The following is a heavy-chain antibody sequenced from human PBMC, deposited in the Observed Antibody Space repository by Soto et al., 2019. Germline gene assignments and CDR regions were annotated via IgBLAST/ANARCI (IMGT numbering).Heavy chain of an antibody. CDR2: INSDGSST. V-gene: IGHV3-74*01. D-gene: IGHD2-21*02. CDR1: GFTLRSYW. J-gene: IGHJ6*02. Sequence: GGSLRLSCAASGFTLRSYWMHWVRQAPGKGLVWVSRINSDGSSTSYADSVKGRFTISRDNAKNTLYLQMNSLRAEDTAVYYCVRRVTDYGMDVGGQGTTVTVSS. CDR3: VRRVTDYGMDV.